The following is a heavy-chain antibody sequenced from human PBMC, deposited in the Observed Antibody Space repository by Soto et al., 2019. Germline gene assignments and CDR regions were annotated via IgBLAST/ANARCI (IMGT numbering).Heavy chain of an antibody. D-gene: IGHD6-6*01. CDR2: IYWDDDK. J-gene: IGHJ2*01. V-gene: IGHV2-5*02. Sequence: QITLKESGPTLVKPTQNLTLTCTFSGFSLSTSGVGVGWIRQPPGKALEWLALIYWDDDKRYSPSLKSRLTITKDTSKNQVVLTMTNMDPVDTATYYCAHTTGSSSSRQNWYFDLWGRGTLVTFSS. CDR1: GFSLSTSGVG. CDR3: AHTTGSSSSRQNWYFDL.